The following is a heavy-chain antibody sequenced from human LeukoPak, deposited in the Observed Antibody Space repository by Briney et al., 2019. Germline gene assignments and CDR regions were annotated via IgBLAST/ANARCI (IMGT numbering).Heavy chain of an antibody. D-gene: IGHD3-16*01. J-gene: IGHJ5*02. CDR2: IYPGDSDT. Sequence: GESLKISCKGSGYSFTNYWIGWMRQMPGKGLELMGIIYPGDSDTRYSPPFQGQVTISADKSISTAYLQWSSLKASDTAIYYCARLGEAAPYNWFDPWGQGILVTVSS. CDR1: GYSFTNYW. CDR3: ARLGEAAPYNWFDP. V-gene: IGHV5-51*01.